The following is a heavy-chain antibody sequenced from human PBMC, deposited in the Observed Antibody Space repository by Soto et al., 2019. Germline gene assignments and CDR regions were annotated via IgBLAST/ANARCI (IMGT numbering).Heavy chain of an antibody. J-gene: IGHJ4*01. CDR1: GYTFTSYA. Sequence: ASVKVSCKASGYTFTSYAMHWVRQAPGQRLEWMGWINAGNGNTKYSQKFQGRVTITRDTSASTAYMELSSLRSEDTAVYYCARDVEYYDSSGYYLFNFDYWGQEPWSPSPQ. V-gene: IGHV1-3*01. CDR3: ARDVEYYDSSGYYLFNFDY. CDR2: INAGNGNT. D-gene: IGHD3-22*01.